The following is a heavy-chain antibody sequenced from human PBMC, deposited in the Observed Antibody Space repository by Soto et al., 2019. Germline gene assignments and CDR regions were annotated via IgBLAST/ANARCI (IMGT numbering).Heavy chain of an antibody. D-gene: IGHD2-21*02. CDR2: SSGYNGNT. Sequence: QVQLVQSGAELKKPGASVKVSCKASGYTFTSYGISWVRQAPGQGLEWMGWSSGYNGNTNYAQKFQGRVTMTTDTSTSTAYMELRSLRSDDTAVYYCATAYCGCDCFNQGYYYYGMDVWGQGTTVTVSS. J-gene: IGHJ6*02. V-gene: IGHV1-18*01. CDR3: ATAYCGCDCFNQGYYYYGMDV. CDR1: GYTFTSYG.